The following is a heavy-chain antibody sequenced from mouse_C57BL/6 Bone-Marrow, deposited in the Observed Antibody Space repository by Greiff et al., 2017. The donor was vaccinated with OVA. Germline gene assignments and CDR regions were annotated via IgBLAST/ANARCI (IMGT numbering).Heavy chain of an antibody. CDR1: GYTFTSYW. D-gene: IGHD1-1*01. CDR3: ARGDYGSSYVRYYAMDY. J-gene: IGHJ4*01. V-gene: IGHV1-59*01. CDR2: IDPSDSYT. Sequence: QVQLQQPGAELVRPGTSVKLSCKASGYTFTSYWMHWVKQRPGQGLEWIGVIDPSDSYTNYNQKFKGKATLTVDTSSSTAYMQLSSLTSEDSAVYYCARGDYGSSYVRYYAMDYWGQGTSVTVSS.